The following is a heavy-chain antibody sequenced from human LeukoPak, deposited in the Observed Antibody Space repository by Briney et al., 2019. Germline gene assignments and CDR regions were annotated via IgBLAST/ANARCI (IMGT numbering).Heavy chain of an antibody. CDR2: ISYDGTNK. Sequence: GGSLRLSCAASGFTFSVSGMRWVRQAPGKGLEWVAVISYDGTNKYYADSVKGRFAISRDNSKNTLYLQMNSLRAEDTAVYYCAGGYSHFDYWGQGTLVTVSS. CDR1: GFTFSVSG. CDR3: AGGYSHFDY. D-gene: IGHD5-18*01. V-gene: IGHV3-30*03. J-gene: IGHJ4*02.